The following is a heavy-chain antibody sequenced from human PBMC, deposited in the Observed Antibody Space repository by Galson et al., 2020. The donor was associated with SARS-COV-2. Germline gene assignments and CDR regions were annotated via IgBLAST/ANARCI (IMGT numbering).Heavy chain of an antibody. CDR2: LYYGGKT. CDR1: GGSINIYY. CDR3: ARLPVVRGVDY. Sequence: ASETLSLTCTVYGGSINIYYWSWIRQSPGKGLEWIGSLYYGGKTNYNPSLKSRVTISVDTSKSQVSLTLSSVTAADTAVYYCARLPVVRGVDYWGQGILVTVSS. D-gene: IGHD3-10*01. J-gene: IGHJ4*02. V-gene: IGHV4-59*01.